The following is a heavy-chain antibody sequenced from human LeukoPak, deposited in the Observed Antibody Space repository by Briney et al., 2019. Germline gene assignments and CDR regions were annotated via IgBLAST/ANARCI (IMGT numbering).Heavy chain of an antibody. CDR3: AKDDPGGYDILTGYYSMGNY. J-gene: IGHJ4*02. CDR1: GFPSSSYA. D-gene: IGHD3-9*01. V-gene: IGHV3-23*01. Sequence: GGSLRLSCAASGFPSSSYAMSWVRQAPGQGVEWVSAISGSGGITYYADSVKGRFTISRDNSKNTLYLQMNSLRAEDTAVYYCAKDDPGGYDILTGYYSMGNYWGQGTLVTVSS. CDR2: ISGSGGIT.